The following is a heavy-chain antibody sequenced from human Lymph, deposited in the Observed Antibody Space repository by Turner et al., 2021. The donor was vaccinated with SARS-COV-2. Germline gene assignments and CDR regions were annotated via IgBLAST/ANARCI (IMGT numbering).Heavy chain of an antibody. J-gene: IGHJ4*02. D-gene: IGHD3-16*01. CDR3: ARDVGGYLGY. CDR2: ISYDGSNK. Sequence: QVQLVESGGGVVQPGRSLRRSCAASGFTFSTYAMHRVRQAPGKGLEWVALISYDGSNKYYADSVKGRFTISRDNSKNTLYLQMNSLRTEDTAVNYCARDVGGYLGYWGQGTLVTVSS. CDR1: GFTFSTYA. V-gene: IGHV3-30-3*01.